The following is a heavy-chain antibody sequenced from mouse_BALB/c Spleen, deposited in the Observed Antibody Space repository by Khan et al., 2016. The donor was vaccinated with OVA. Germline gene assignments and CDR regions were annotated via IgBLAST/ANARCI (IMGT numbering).Heavy chain of an antibody. CDR3: AREGGAWFAY. J-gene: IGHJ3*01. V-gene: IGHV1-77*01. CDR2: INPGCNNT. CDR1: GYTFTDYN. Sequence: QVQLKQSGAELARPGASVKLSCKASGYTFTDYNINWVQQSTGQGLEWIGEINPGCNNTYYNEKFKGKATLTADKSSSTAYMQLSSLTSEDSAVYFCAREGGAWFAYWGQGTLVTVSA.